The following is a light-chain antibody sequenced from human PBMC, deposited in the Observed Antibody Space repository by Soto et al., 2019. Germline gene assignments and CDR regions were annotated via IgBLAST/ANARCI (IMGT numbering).Light chain of an antibody. CDR3: QQRSNWPFT. Sequence: EIVMTQSPATLSVSPGDRATLSCRASQSVSSNLAWYQQKPGQAPRLLIYDASNRATGIPARFSGSGSGTDFTLTISSLEPEDFAVYYCQQRSNWPFTFGQGTRLEIK. CDR2: DAS. CDR1: QSVSSN. V-gene: IGKV3-11*01. J-gene: IGKJ5*01.